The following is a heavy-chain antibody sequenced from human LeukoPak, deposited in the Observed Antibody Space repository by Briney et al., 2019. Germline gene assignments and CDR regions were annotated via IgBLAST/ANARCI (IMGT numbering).Heavy chain of an antibody. CDR2: IYYSGST. J-gene: IGHJ4*02. V-gene: IGHV4-59*01. D-gene: IGHD6-6*01. Sequence: PSETLSLTCTVSGGSISSYYWSWIRQPPGKGLEWIGYIYYSGSTNYNPSLKSRVTISVDTSKNQFSLKLSSVTAADTAVYYCARSVGGRSSSFDYWGQGTLVTVSS. CDR3: ARSVGGRSSSFDY. CDR1: GGSISSYY.